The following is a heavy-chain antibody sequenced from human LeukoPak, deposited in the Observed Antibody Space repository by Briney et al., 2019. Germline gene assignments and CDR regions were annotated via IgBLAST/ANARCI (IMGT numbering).Heavy chain of an antibody. CDR1: RFTFSSYS. CDR2: ISSSSSYI. D-gene: IGHD3-10*01. Sequence: GGSLRLSCAASRFTFSSYSMNWVRQAPGKGLEWVSSISSSSSYIYYADSVKGRFTISRDNAKNSLYLQMNSLRAEDTAVYYCARTRASGSYSYFDYWGQGTLVTVSS. CDR3: ARTRASGSYSYFDY. V-gene: IGHV3-21*01. J-gene: IGHJ4*02.